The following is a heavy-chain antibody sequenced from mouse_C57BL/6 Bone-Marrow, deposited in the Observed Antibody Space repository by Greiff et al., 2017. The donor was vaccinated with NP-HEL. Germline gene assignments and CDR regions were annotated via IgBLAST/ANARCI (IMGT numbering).Heavy chain of an antibody. J-gene: IGHJ4*01. CDR2: IHPSDSDT. V-gene: IGHV1-74*01. CDR3: AIKESYYSNYVNYAMDY. D-gene: IGHD2-5*01. Sequence: QVQLQQPGAELVKPGASVKVSCKASGYTFTSYWMHWVKQRPGQGLEWIGRIHPSDSDTNYNQKFKGKATLTVDKSSSTAYMQLSSLTSEESAVYYCAIKESYYSNYVNYAMDYWGQGTSVTVSS. CDR1: GYTFTSYW.